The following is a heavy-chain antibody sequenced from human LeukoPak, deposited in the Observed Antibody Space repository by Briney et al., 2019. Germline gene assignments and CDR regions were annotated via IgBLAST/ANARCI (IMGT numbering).Heavy chain of an antibody. CDR3: AKDPGDKAVDRWFDP. V-gene: IGHV3-7*03. D-gene: IGHD6-19*01. Sequence: GGSLRLSCAATGFSFTTYWMSWVRQAPGNGLEWVANIKEDGSDKYYVDSVKGRFSISRDNAKNSLYLQMSSLRAEDTAVYYCAKDPGDKAVDRWFDPWGQGTLVTVSS. CDR1: GFSFTTYW. J-gene: IGHJ5*02. CDR2: IKEDGSDK.